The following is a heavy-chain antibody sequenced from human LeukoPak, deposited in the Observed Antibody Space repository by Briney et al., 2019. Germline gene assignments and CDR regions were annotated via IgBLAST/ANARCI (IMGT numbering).Heavy chain of an antibody. CDR2: IKQDGSEK. CDR3: ARVVGYYGSGSYFLDY. CDR1: GFTFSSYW. Sequence: SGGSLRLSCAASGFTFSSYWMSWVRQAPGKGLEWVANIKQDGSEKYYVDSVKGRFTISRDNAKNSLYLQMNSLRAEDTAVYYCARVVGYYGSGSYFLDYWGQGTLVTVSS. J-gene: IGHJ4*02. D-gene: IGHD3-10*01. V-gene: IGHV3-7*01.